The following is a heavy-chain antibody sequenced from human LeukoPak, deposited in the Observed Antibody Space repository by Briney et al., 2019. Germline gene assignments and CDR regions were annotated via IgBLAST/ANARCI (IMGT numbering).Heavy chain of an antibody. CDR2: INTDGIRT. CDR3: ARDQGYSSFDY. J-gene: IGHJ4*02. D-gene: IGHD2-15*01. V-gene: IGHV3-74*01. Sequence: GGSLRLSCAASGFTFSSYWMHWVRQAPGQGLVWVSRINTDGIRTNYADSVKGRFTISRDNAKNTLYLEMNSLRAEDTAVYYCARDQGYSSFDYWGQGTLVTVSS. CDR1: GFTFSSYW.